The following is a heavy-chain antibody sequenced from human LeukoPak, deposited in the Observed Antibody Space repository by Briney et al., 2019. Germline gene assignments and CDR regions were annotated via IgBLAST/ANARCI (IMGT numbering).Heavy chain of an antibody. V-gene: IGHV3-11*06. Sequence: GGSLRLSCAASGFTFSDYYMSWVRQAPGKGLEWVSSITTSSTYISYADSVKGRFTISRDNAKNSLYLQMNSLRAEDTAVYCCARGKYSSGWFDYWGQGTLVTVSS. J-gene: IGHJ4*02. CDR1: GFTFSDYY. D-gene: IGHD6-19*01. CDR2: ITTSSTYI. CDR3: ARGKYSSGWFDY.